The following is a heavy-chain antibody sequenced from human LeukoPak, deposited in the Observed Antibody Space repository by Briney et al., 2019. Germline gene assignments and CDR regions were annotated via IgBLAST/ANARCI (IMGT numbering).Heavy chain of an antibody. CDR3: AKDRCSNGIGCLYYYMDI. J-gene: IGHJ6*03. CDR2: ISSSSSYI. V-gene: IGHV3-21*01. Sequence: GGSLRLSCAASGFTFSNAWMSWVRQAPGKGLEWVSSISSSSSYIYYADSVKGRFTISRDNAKNSQYLQMNSLRAEDTAVYYCAKDRCSNGIGCLYYYMDIWGKGTMVTISS. D-gene: IGHD2-8*01. CDR1: GFTFSNAW.